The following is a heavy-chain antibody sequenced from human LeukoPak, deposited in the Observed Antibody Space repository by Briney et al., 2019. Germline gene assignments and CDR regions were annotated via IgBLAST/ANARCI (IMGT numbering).Heavy chain of an antibody. D-gene: IGHD3-22*01. CDR2: ISGSGGST. V-gene: IGHV3-23*01. Sequence: GGSLRLSCAASGFTFSSYAMSWVRQAPGKGLEWVSAISGSGGSTYYADSVKGRFTISRDNSKNTLYLQMDSLRAEDTAVYYCARRTQNYYDSSGYYSWSDWDQGTLVTVSS. CDR1: GFTFSSYA. J-gene: IGHJ4*02. CDR3: ARRTQNYYDSSGYYSWSD.